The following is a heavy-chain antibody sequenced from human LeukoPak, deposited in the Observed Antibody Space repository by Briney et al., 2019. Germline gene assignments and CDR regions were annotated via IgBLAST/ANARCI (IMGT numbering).Heavy chain of an antibody. J-gene: IGHJ4*02. V-gene: IGHV3-23*01. Sequence: ASLRLSCAASGSPFSNYAMSWVRQAPGKGLEWVSAITGSGGNTYYADSVKGRFTISRDNSKNTVFLQMNSLRAEDTAVYYCAKWGDYDVLTGYYVSDYWGQGTLVTVSS. D-gene: IGHD3-9*01. CDR3: AKWGDYDVLTGYYVSDY. CDR2: ITGSGGNT. CDR1: GSPFSNYA.